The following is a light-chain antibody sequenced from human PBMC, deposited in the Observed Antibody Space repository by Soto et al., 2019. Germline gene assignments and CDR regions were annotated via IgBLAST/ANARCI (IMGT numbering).Light chain of an antibody. CDR3: LQHNSYPQT. V-gene: IGKV1-17*01. CDR1: QGIRDA. J-gene: IGKJ1*01. Sequence: DIQMTQSPSSLSASVGDRVTITCRASQGIRDALGWYQQKPGKAPKRLIYAASSLQSGVPSRFSGGGSGTEFTLTISSLPPEDFATYYCLQHNSYPQTFGQGTKVEIK. CDR2: AAS.